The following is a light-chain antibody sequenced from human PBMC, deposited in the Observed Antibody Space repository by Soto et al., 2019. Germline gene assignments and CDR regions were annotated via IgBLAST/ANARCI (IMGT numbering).Light chain of an antibody. CDR1: QSVSSY. CDR3: QQYGSSPET. CDR2: GAS. V-gene: IGKV3-20*01. Sequence: EVVLTQSPCTLSLSPGERATLSCRASQSVSSYLAWYQQKPGQAPRLLIYGASSRATGIPDRFSGSGSGTDFTLTISRLEPEDFAVYYCQQYGSSPETFGQGTKVDIK. J-gene: IGKJ1*01.